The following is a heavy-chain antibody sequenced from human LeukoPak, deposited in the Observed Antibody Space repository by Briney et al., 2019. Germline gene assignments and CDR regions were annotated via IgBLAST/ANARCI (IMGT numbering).Heavy chain of an antibody. CDR3: TPRDFYDLLTGRYSFDY. J-gene: IGHJ4*02. V-gene: IGHV3-15*01. Sequence: GGSLRLSCAASGFTFSKAGMSWVRQAPGKGLEWVGRIKRKADGGTTDYAAPVKGRFTISRDDSRNTLYLQMNSLTTEDTAVYYCTPRDFYDLLTGRYSFDYWGQGSLVTVSS. CDR2: IKRKADGGTT. CDR1: GFTFSKAG. D-gene: IGHD3-9*01.